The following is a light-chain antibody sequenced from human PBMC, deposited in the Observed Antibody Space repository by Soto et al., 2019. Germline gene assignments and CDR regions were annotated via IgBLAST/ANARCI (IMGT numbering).Light chain of an antibody. CDR1: SSNIGAGYD. J-gene: IGLJ1*01. Sequence: QSVLTQPPSVSEAPGQRVTISCTGSSSNIGAGYDVHWYQQLPGTAPKLLIYANDNRPSGVPDRFSGSKSGTSASLAITGLRAADEADYYCQSYASSPSAIFVFGTGTKVTVL. V-gene: IGLV1-40*01. CDR3: QSYASSPSAIFV. CDR2: AND.